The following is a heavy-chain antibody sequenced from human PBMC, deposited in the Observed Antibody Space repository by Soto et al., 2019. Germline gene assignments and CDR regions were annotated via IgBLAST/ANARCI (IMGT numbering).Heavy chain of an antibody. CDR1: GYIFTSYW. CDR3: ARDFWSGYPNNNWFDP. Sequence: GESLKISCNGSGYIFTSYWIGWVRQMPGKGLEWMGIIYPGDSDTRYSPSFQGQVTISADKSISTAYLQWSSLKASDTAMYYCARDFWSGYPNNNWFDPWGQGTLVTVSS. V-gene: IGHV5-51*01. CDR2: IYPGDSDT. J-gene: IGHJ5*02. D-gene: IGHD3-3*01.